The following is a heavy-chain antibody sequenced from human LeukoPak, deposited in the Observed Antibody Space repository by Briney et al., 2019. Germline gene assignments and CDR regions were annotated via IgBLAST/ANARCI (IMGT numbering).Heavy chain of an antibody. J-gene: IGHJ1*01. Sequence: PSETLSLTCTVSGGSISSSSYYWGWIRQPPGKGLEWIGSIYYSGSTYYNPSLKSRVTISVDTSKNQFSLKLSSVTAADTAVYYCARLVAAADHAEYFQHWGQGTLSPSPQ. CDR2: IYYSGST. D-gene: IGHD6-13*01. CDR1: GGSISSSSYY. CDR3: ARLVAAADHAEYFQH. V-gene: IGHV4-39*01.